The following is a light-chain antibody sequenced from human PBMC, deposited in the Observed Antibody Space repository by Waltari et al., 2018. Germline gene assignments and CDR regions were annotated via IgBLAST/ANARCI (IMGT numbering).Light chain of an antibody. CDR3: CSYAGNSIYV. CDR1: TSDVGSYTL. Sequence: QSALTQPASVSWSPGQSITISCTGTTSDVGSYTLVSWYQHHPGKAPKLIIFEVSERPSGVSNRFSGSKSGNTASLTISGLQAEDEADYHCCSYAGNSIYVFGTGTRVTVL. CDR2: EVS. V-gene: IGLV2-23*02. J-gene: IGLJ1*01.